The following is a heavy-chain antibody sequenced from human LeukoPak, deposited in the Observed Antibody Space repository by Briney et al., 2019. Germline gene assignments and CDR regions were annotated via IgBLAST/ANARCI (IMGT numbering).Heavy chain of an antibody. Sequence: ASVKVSCKASGYTLSSYGISWVRQAPGQGLEWMGWINTYNGATNYAPKLQGRVTMTTDRSSNTAYMELRSLRSDDTAVYFCAREQRGGLSGNLGGLFASYYTYYYMDVWGRGTTVTVSS. CDR3: AREQRGGLSGNLGGLFASYYTYYYMDV. CDR1: GYTLSSYG. V-gene: IGHV1-18*01. J-gene: IGHJ6*03. CDR2: INTYNGAT. D-gene: IGHD3-16*01.